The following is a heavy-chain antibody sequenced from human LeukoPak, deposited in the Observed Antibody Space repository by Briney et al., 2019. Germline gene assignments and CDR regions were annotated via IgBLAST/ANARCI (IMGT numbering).Heavy chain of an antibody. CDR1: GYTFTGYY. Sequence: GASVRVSCKASGYTFTGYYLHWIRQAPGQGLGWMAWIAPNTGDTHYAQKFQGRVTVTRGTSMSTAFMELSRLEVEDTAVYYCARPTEDYWGQGTLVTVSS. CDR2: IAPNTGDT. V-gene: IGHV1-2*02. J-gene: IGHJ4*02. CDR3: ARPTEDY.